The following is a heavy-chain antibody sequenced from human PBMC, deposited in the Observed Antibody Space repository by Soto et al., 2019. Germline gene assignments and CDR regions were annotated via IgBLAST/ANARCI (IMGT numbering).Heavy chain of an antibody. CDR2: IDGGSDPTYGGSDRT. J-gene: IGHJ3*01. V-gene: IGHV3-23*01. Sequence: GGSLRLSCAASGFTFRTYAMSWVRQAPGKGLEWVSLIDGGSDPTYGGSDRTYYADSGKGRFTISRDNPKNMFFLQMNSLKVEDTALYYCAKGLEGPAAARLRGTPGIAFDVWGQGTTVTVSS. CDR3: AKGLEGPAAARLRGTPGIAFDV. CDR1: GFTFRTYA. D-gene: IGHD6-6*01.